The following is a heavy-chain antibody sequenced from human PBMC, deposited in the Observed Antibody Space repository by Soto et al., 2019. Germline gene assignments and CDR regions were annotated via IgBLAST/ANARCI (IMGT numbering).Heavy chain of an antibody. J-gene: IGHJ6*02. V-gene: IGHV1-3*01. CDR3: ARVHYDSSGSIPGYYYYGMDV. Sequence: ASVKVSCKASGYTFTSYAMHWVRQAPGQRLEWMGWINAGNGNTKYSQKFQGRVTITRDTSASTAYMELSSLRSEDTAVYYCARVHYDSSGSIPGYYYYGMDVWGQGTTVTVSS. D-gene: IGHD3-22*01. CDR1: GYTFTSYA. CDR2: INAGNGNT.